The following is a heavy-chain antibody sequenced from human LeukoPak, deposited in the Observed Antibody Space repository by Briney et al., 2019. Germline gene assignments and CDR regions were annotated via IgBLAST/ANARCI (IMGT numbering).Heavy chain of an antibody. D-gene: IGHD3-3*01. Sequence: PSETLSLTCTVSGGSISSYYWSWSRQPPGKGLEWIGYIYYSGSTNYNPSLKSRVTISVDTSKNQFSLKLSSVTAADTAVYYCARGQDYDFWSGYYYGWFDPWGQGTLVTVSS. V-gene: IGHV4-59*01. CDR3: ARGQDYDFWSGYYYGWFDP. CDR2: IYYSGST. J-gene: IGHJ5*02. CDR1: GGSISSYY.